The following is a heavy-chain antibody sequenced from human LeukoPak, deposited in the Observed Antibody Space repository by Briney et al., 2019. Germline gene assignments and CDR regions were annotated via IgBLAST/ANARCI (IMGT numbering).Heavy chain of an antibody. CDR1: RFTFSRYG. CDR2: ISYDGGIK. Sequence: PGRSLRLSCAASRFTFSRYGIHWVGQAPGKGREWVAVISYDGGIKYYADSVKGRFTLHSDNSKHTLYLEMNSLGEEDTAVYYCAKQFKIGVNYFDYWGQGTPVTVSS. J-gene: IGHJ4*02. D-gene: IGHD3-22*01. CDR3: AKQFKIGVNYFDY. V-gene: IGHV3-30*18.